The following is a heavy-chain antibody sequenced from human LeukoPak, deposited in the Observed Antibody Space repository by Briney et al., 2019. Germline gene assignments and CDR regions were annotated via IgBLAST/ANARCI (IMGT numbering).Heavy chain of an antibody. Sequence: SETLSLTCTVSGGSISSYYWSWIRQPPGKGLEWMGYIYYSGSTNYNPSLQSRVTISVDKSKNQFSLKRSSVTAADTAVYYCAREGWNYLDYWGQGTLVAVSS. CDR2: IYYSGST. CDR1: GGSISSYY. CDR3: AREGWNYLDY. V-gene: IGHV4-59*01. J-gene: IGHJ4*02. D-gene: IGHD6-19*01.